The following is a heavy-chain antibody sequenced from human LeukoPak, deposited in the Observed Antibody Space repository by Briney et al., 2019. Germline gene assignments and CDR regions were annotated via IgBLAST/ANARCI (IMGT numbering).Heavy chain of an antibody. J-gene: IGHJ4*02. CDR3: ARNYYDTKIPWD. D-gene: IGHD3-22*01. Sequence: PSETLSLTCAVSGGSLSGYYWTWIRQPPGKGLEWIGEINHSGSTNYNPSLKSRVAMSVDTSRNQFSLKLTSVTAADTAVYFCARNYYDTKIPWDWGQGALVTVSS. CDR2: INHSGST. V-gene: IGHV4-34*10. CDR1: GGSLSGYY.